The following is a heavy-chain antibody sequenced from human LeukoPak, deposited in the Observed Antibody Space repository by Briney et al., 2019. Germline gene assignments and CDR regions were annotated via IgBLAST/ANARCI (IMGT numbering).Heavy chain of an antibody. Sequence: NPSETLSLTCAVYGGSFSGYYWSWIRQPPGKGLEWIGEINHSGSTNYNPSLKGRVTISVDTSKNQFSLKLSSVTAADTAVYYCARDSGYDSSPFDYWGQGTLVTVSS. J-gene: IGHJ4*02. CDR3: ARDSGYDSSPFDY. V-gene: IGHV4-34*01. D-gene: IGHD5-12*01. CDR1: GGSFSGYY. CDR2: INHSGST.